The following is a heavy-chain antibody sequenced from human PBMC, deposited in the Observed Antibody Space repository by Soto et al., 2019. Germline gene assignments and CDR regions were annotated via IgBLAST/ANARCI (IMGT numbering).Heavy chain of an antibody. Sequence: SVKVSCKASGCTRTYYYMHWVRQAPGQGLEWMGWINPIFGTANYAQKFQGRVTITTDESTSTAYMELSSLRSEDTAVYYCARDIVATRDLDYWGQGTLVTVSS. D-gene: IGHD5-12*01. CDR2: INPIFGTA. CDR3: ARDIVATRDLDY. J-gene: IGHJ4*02. CDR1: GCTRTYYY. V-gene: IGHV1-69*05.